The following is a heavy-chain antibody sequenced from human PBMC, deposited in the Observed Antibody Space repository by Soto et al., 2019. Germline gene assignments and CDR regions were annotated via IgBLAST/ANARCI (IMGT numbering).Heavy chain of an antibody. Sequence: EVQLVESGGVVVQPGGSLRLSCAASGFTFDDYTMHWVRQAPGKGLEWVSLISWDGGSTYYADSVKGRFTISRDNSKNSLYLQMNSLRTEDTALYYCAKDINKWKVHSRYYYYGMDVWGQGTTVTVSS. J-gene: IGHJ6*02. V-gene: IGHV3-43*01. D-gene: IGHD1-20*01. CDR1: GFTFDDYT. CDR3: AKDINKWKVHSRYYYYGMDV. CDR2: ISWDGGST.